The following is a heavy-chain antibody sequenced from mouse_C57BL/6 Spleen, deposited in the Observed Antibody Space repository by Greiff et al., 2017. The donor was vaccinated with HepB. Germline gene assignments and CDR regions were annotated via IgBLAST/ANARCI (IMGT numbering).Heavy chain of an antibody. J-gene: IGHJ2*01. CDR3: ARVITTVVAFDY. Sequence: EVQLQQSGGGLVKPGGSLKLSCAASGFTFSDYGMHWVRQAPEKGLEWVAYISSGSSTIYYADTVKGRFTISRDNAKNTLFLQMTSLRSEDTAMYYCARVITTVVAFDYWGQGTTLTVSS. V-gene: IGHV5-17*01. CDR1: GFTFSDYG. D-gene: IGHD1-1*01. CDR2: ISSGSSTI.